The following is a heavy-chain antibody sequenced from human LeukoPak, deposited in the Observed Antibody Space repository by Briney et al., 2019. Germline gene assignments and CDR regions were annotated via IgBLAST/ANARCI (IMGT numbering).Heavy chain of an antibody. D-gene: IGHD3-3*01. CDR2: ISAYNGNT. J-gene: IGHJ4*02. CDR1: GYTFTSYG. CDR3: ARGGVFWSGYRADY. Sequence: ASVKVSCKASGYTFTSYGISWVRQAPGQGLEWMGWISAYNGNTNYAQKRQGRVTMTRETAKSTDYMELRRVRSDDTAVYYCARGGVFWSGYRADYWGQGTLVTVSS. V-gene: IGHV1-18*01.